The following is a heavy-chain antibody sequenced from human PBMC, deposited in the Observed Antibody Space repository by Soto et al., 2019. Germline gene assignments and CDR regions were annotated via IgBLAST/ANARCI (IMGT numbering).Heavy chain of an antibody. D-gene: IGHD2-21*02. Sequence: QVQLVESGGGVVQPGRSLRLSCVASGFIFSSYGMNWVRQAPGKGLEWVAVISYDGSNKYYGDSAKGRFTISRDNSKNTLYLQMNSLRVEDTAVYYCAKDQKGDFAYYYGMDVWGQGTTVTVSS. CDR3: AKDQKGDFAYYYGMDV. V-gene: IGHV3-30*18. CDR2: ISYDGSNK. J-gene: IGHJ6*02. CDR1: GFIFSSYG.